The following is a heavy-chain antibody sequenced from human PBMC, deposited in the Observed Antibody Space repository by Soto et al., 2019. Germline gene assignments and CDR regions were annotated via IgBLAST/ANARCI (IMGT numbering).Heavy chain of an antibody. J-gene: IGHJ4*02. V-gene: IGHV4-31*03. D-gene: IGHD3-22*01. CDR1: GGSISSDFYY. CDR2: IYYSGST. Sequence: QVQLQESGPGLVKPSQTLSLTCTVSGGSISSDFYYWTWIRQHPGKGLEWIGYIYYSGSTYYNPSLQRRITMSLDTSKNQFSLKLSSVTAADTAVYYCARQYHSSGYWFDYWGQGTLVTVSS. CDR3: ARQYHSSGYWFDY.